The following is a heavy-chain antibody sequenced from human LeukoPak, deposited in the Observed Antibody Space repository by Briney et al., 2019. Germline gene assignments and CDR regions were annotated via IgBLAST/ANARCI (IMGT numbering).Heavy chain of an antibody. CDR1: GYTFTGYY. D-gene: IGHD5-12*01. Sequence: GASVEVSCKAFGYTFTGYYMHWVRQAPGQGLEWMGWINPNSGGTNYAQKFQGRVTMTRDTSISTTYMELSGLRSDDTAVYYCAKGHSGYEKFDYWGQGTLVTVSS. J-gene: IGHJ4*02. V-gene: IGHV1-2*02. CDR3: AKGHSGYEKFDY. CDR2: INPNSGGT.